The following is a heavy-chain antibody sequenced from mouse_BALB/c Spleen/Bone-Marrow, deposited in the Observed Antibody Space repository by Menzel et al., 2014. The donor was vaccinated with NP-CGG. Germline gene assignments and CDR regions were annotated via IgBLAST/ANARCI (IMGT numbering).Heavy chain of an antibody. CDR3: AKLLYWYFDV. V-gene: IGHV3-6*02. CDR2: ISYDGSN. Sequence: ESGPGLVKPSQSLSLTCSVTGYSITSGYYWNWIRQFPGNKLEWMGYISYDGSNKYNPSLKNRISITRDTSKNQFFLKLNSVTTEDTTTYYCAKLLYWYFDVWGAGTTVTVSS. J-gene: IGHJ1*01. CDR1: GYSITSGYY.